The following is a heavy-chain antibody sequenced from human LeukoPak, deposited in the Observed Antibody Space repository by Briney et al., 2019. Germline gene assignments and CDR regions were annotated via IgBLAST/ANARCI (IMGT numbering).Heavy chain of an antibody. J-gene: IGHJ4*02. D-gene: IGHD3-16*01. V-gene: IGHV3-21*04. Sequence: PGGSLRLSCAASGFTFSSYSMNWVRQAPGKGLEWVSSISSSSSYIYYADSVKGRFTISRDNAKNSLYLQMNSLRAEDTALYYCARDPGGGPGPFDYWGQGTLVTVSS. CDR2: ISSSSSYI. CDR3: ARDPGGGPGPFDY. CDR1: GFTFSSYS.